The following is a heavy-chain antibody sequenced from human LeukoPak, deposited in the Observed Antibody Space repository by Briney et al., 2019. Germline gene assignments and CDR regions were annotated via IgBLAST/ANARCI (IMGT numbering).Heavy chain of an antibody. Sequence: GGSLRLSCAASEFTFSDYHMSWIRQAPGKGLEWVSYISSSSSYTNYADSVKGRFTISRDNAKNSLYLKMNSLRAEDTAVYYCARPLRGHSGYYYWGRGTLVTVSS. CDR2: ISSSSSYT. CDR1: EFTFSDYH. D-gene: IGHD5-12*01. J-gene: IGHJ4*02. CDR3: ARPLRGHSGYYY. V-gene: IGHV3-11*06.